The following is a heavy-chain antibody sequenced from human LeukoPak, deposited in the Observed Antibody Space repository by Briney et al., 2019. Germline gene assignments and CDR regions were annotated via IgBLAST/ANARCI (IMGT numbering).Heavy chain of an antibody. CDR3: VRDAQLLYGNWFDP. D-gene: IGHD2-2*02. CDR1: GFTFSSYA. Sequence: GGSLRLSCAASGFTFSSYAMDWVRQAPGKGLEWLANLSYDGSNRYYADSVKGRFTISRDNSKNTLYLQMNSLRAEDTAVYYCVRDAQLLYGNWFDPWGQGTLVTVSS. J-gene: IGHJ5*02. V-gene: IGHV3-30-3*01. CDR2: LSYDGSNR.